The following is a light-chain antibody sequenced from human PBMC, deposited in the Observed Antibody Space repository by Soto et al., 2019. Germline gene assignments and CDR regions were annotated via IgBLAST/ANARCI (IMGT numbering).Light chain of an antibody. V-gene: IGKV4-1*01. CDR1: QSVLYSSNNKNY. J-gene: IGKJ1*01. CDR3: QQYYSTPWT. CDR2: WAS. Sequence: DIVMTQSPDSLAVSLGERATINCKSSQSVLYSSNNKNYLAWYQQKPGQPPKMLIYWASTRESGVPDRFSGSGSGTDFPLTISSLQAEDVAVDYCQQYYSTPWTFGQATKVEIK.